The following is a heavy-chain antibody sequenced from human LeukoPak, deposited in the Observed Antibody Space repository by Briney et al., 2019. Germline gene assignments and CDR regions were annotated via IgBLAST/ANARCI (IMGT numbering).Heavy chain of an antibody. CDR3: ASLSGTTSLNFDY. Sequence: GGSLRLSCAASGFTFSSYAMHWVRQAPGRGLEWVAVISYDGSNKYYADSVKGRFTISRDNPKNTLYLQMNSLRAEDTAVYYCASLSGTTSLNFDYWGQGTLVTVSS. CDR1: GFTFSSYA. J-gene: IGHJ4*02. D-gene: IGHD1-26*01. V-gene: IGHV3-30-3*01. CDR2: ISYDGSNK.